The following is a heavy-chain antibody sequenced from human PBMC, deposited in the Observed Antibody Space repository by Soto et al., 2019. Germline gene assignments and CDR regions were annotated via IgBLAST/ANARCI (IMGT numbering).Heavy chain of an antibody. V-gene: IGHV3-23*01. Sequence: EVQVLESGGGLGQPGGSLRLSCAASGFTFNTGFTFSGFAMNWVRQAPGEGLEWASAVSGSASNTYYADSVKGRFTISRDNSKNTRFLQMNNLRAEDTAVYYCARDVARWFDPWGQGTLVTVSS. J-gene: IGHJ5*02. CDR3: ARDVARWFDP. CDR1: GFTFNTGFTFSGFA. D-gene: IGHD2-21*01. CDR2: VSGSASNT.